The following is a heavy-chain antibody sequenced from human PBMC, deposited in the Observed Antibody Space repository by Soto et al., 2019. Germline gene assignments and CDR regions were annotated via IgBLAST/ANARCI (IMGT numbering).Heavy chain of an antibody. J-gene: IGHJ3*01. D-gene: IGHD2-21*02. V-gene: IGHV1-8*01. CDR3: ARVSFLAPVTGAEIFDF. CDR1: GYSFTSYD. Sequence: QVQLVQSGAEVKKPGASVKVSCKASGYSFTSYDMNWVRQAPGQELEWMGWVNPNSGDTDYAQEFQDRVTMTTDTSIRTAYMELSSLRSEDTAVYYCARVSFLAPVTGAEIFDFWGQGTMVTVSS. CDR2: VNPNSGDT.